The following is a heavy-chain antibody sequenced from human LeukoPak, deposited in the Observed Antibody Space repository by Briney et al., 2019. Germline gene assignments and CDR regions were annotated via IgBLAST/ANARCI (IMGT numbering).Heavy chain of an antibody. Sequence: GGSLRLSCAASGFTFSACSMNWVRQAPGKGLEWVSVISSDSAYIYYADSVKGRFTVSRDNAKNSLSLHMSSLRAEDTAVYYCARARVDGYNYLYYFDYWGQGTLVTVSS. D-gene: IGHD5-24*01. V-gene: IGHV3-21*01. CDR1: GFTFSACS. J-gene: IGHJ4*02. CDR2: ISSDSAYI. CDR3: ARARVDGYNYLYYFDY.